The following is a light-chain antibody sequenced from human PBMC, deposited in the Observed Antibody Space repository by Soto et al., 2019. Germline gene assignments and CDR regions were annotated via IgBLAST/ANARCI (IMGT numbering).Light chain of an antibody. CDR2: GNS. J-gene: IGLJ2*01. V-gene: IGLV1-40*01. CDR3: QSYDSSLSGSV. Sequence: QSVLTQPPSVSGAPGQRVTISCTGSSSNIGAGYDVHWYQQLPGTAPILLIYGNSNRPSGVPDRFSGSESGTSASRAITGLQAEDEADYYCQSYDSSLSGSVFGGGTKLTVL. CDR1: SSNIGAGYD.